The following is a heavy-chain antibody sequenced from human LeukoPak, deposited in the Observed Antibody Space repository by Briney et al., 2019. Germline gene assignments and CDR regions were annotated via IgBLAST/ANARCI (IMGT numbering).Heavy chain of an antibody. J-gene: IGHJ4*02. CDR1: GFTFSSYG. D-gene: IGHD3-10*01. CDR3: AKSSYYYGSGSPIVIDY. CDR2: IRYDGSNK. V-gene: IGHV3-30*02. Sequence: GGSLRLSCAASGFTFSSYGMHWVRQAPGKGLEWVAFIRYDGSNKYYADSVKGRFTISRDNSKNTLYLQMNSLRAEDTAVYYCAKSSYYYGSGSPIVIDYWGQGTLVTVSS.